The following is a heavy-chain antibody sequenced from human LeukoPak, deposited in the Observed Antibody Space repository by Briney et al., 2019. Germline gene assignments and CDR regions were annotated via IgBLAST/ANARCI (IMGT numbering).Heavy chain of an antibody. J-gene: IGHJ6*03. V-gene: IGHV4-61*02. Sequence: SQTLSLTCTVSGGSISSGSYYWSWIRQPAGKGLEWIGRIYTSGSTNYNPSLKSRVTISVDTSKNQFSLKLSSVTAADTAVYYCARTKYGSGSSPGAKYYYYMDVWGKGTTVTISS. CDR2: IYTSGST. CDR1: GGSISSGSYY. CDR3: ARTKYGSGSSPGAKYYYYMDV. D-gene: IGHD3-10*01.